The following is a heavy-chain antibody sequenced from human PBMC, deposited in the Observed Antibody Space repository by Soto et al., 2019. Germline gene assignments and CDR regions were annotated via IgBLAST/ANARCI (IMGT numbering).Heavy chain of an antibody. Sequence: ASVKVSCKASGYTFTTHDINWVRQATGQGLEWMGWMNPNSGNTNYAQKFQGRVTMTRDTSISTAYMELSSLRSEDTAVYYCASSVDVQWLVLEGYYYYGMDVWGQGTTVTVSS. CDR3: ASSVDVQWLVLEGYYYYGMDV. CDR1: GYTFTTHD. V-gene: IGHV1-8*01. CDR2: MNPNSGNT. D-gene: IGHD6-19*01. J-gene: IGHJ6*02.